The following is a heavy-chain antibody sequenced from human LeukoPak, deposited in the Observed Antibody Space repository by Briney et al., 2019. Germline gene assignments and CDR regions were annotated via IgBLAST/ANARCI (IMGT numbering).Heavy chain of an antibody. CDR1: GFTFSSYA. J-gene: IGHJ3*02. CDR2: ISYDGSNK. CDR3: GRASVAATDAFDI. V-gene: IGHV3-30-3*01. Sequence: PGGSLRLSCAASGFTFSSYAMHWVRQAPGKGLEWVAVISYDGSNKYYADSVKGRFTISRDNSKNTLYLQMNSLRAEDTAVYYCGRASVAATDAFDIWGQGTMVTVSS. D-gene: IGHD6-19*01.